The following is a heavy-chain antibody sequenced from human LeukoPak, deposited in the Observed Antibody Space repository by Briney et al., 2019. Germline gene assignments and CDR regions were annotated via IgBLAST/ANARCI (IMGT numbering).Heavy chain of an antibody. CDR2: ISSNAIST. Sequence: GGSLRLSCAASGFTFNTYAMGWVRQAPGKGLEWVSVISSNAISTYYADSVKGRFTISRDNSKNTLDLQLNSLRAEDTAVYYCAKLTTMGRGLTNSFDYWGQGTLVTVSS. CDR1: GFTFNTYA. J-gene: IGHJ4*02. V-gene: IGHV3-23*01. D-gene: IGHD3-10*01. CDR3: AKLTTMGRGLTNSFDY.